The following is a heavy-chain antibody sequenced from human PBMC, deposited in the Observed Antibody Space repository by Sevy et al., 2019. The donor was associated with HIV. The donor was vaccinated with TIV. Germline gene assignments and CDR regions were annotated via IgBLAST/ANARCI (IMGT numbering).Heavy chain of an antibody. CDR1: GYTFTSYD. CDR2: MNPNSGDT. D-gene: IGHD6-13*01. V-gene: IGHV1-8*01. J-gene: IGHJ4*02. CDR3: ARTFLAAAGGFDY. Sequence: GSVKVSCKASGYTFTSYDINWVRQATGQGLEWMGWMNPNSGDTGYAQKFQGRVTMTRNTSISTAYMELSSLRSEDTAVYYCARTFLAAAGGFDYWGQGTLVTVSS.